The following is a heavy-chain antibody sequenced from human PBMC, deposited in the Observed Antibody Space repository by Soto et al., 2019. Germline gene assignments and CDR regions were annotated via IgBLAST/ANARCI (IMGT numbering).Heavy chain of an antibody. CDR1: GYTFTGHY. D-gene: IGHD5-12*01. J-gene: IGHJ4*02. V-gene: IGHV1-2*02. CDR3: GRGRSGQIVVFY. Sequence: ASVKVSCKASGYTFTGHYIHWVRQAPEQGPEWMGEIGPESGATRYAQKFQGGVTMTRDMSITTVYMELNNLSPDDTAVYYCGRGRSGQIVVFYWGQGTPVTVSS. CDR2: IGPESGAT.